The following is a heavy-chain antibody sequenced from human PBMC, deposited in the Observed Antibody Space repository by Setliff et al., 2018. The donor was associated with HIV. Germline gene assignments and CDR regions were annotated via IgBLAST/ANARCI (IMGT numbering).Heavy chain of an antibody. CDR1: GYSFTSQW. CDR3: ARFTGDPGPFDY. V-gene: IGHV5-51*01. D-gene: IGHD7-27*01. Sequence: GESLTISCEGSGYSFTSQWIAWVRQMPGKGLEWMGIVHPSDSDTRYSPSFQGQVTISVDKSINTAYLQWSSLKTSDTAIYYCARFTGDPGPFDYWGQGTLVTSPQ. CDR2: VHPSDSDT. J-gene: IGHJ4*02.